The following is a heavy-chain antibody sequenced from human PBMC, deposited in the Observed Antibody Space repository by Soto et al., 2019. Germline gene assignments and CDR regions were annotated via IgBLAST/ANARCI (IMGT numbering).Heavy chain of an antibody. CDR1: GFTVSSND. Sequence: GGSLRLSCAASGFTVSSNDMSWVRQAPGKGLEWVSAIYSSGSTSYVDSVKGRFTISRDISKNTLYLQMSSLRAEDTAVYYCVKQDGYSYAFDIWGQGTMVTVSS. V-gene: IGHV3-66*03. CDR3: VKQDGYSYAFDI. D-gene: IGHD5-18*01. CDR2: IYSSGST. J-gene: IGHJ3*02.